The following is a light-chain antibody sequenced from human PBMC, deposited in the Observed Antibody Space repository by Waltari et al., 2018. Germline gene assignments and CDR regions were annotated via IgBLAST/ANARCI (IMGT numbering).Light chain of an antibody. Sequence: EIVLTQSPGTLSLSPGERATLSCRARQSLRSSYLAWYQQKPGLSPRLLIYGASNRAAGIPDRFRRHESGTDFTLTFARLEPEDSAVYYCHHYGSSPLTFGGGTKVEI. CDR2: GAS. CDR1: QSLRSSY. J-gene: IGKJ4*01. V-gene: IGKV3-20*01. CDR3: HHYGSSPLT.